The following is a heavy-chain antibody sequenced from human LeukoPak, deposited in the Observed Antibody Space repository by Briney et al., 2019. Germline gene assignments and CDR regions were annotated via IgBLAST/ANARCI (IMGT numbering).Heavy chain of an antibody. CDR2: ISSSGSTI. CDR3: ARETDSYDAFDI. J-gene: IGHJ3*02. V-gene: IGHV3-48*03. D-gene: IGHD5-18*01. Sequence: GESLGLSCAASGLTWSSYEMNGVREAPGKGLEWVSYISSSGSTIYYADSVKGRFTISRDNAKNSLYLQMNSLRAEDTAVYYCARETDSYDAFDIWGQGTMVTVSS. CDR1: GLTWSSYE.